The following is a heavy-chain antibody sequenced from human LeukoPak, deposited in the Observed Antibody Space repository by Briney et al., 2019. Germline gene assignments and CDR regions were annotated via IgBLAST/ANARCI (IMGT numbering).Heavy chain of an antibody. Sequence: GGSLRLSCAASGFTFSSYWMSWVRQAPGKGLEWVANIKQDGSEKYYVDSVKGRFTISRDNAKNSLYLQMNSLRAEDTAVYYCARVGYYGGWARDYWGQGTLVTVSS. CDR2: IKQDGSEK. J-gene: IGHJ4*02. CDR1: GFTFSSYW. CDR3: ARVGYYGGWARDY. D-gene: IGHD3-10*01. V-gene: IGHV3-7*03.